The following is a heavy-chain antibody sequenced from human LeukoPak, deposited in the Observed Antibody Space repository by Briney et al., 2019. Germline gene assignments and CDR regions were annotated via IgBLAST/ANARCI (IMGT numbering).Heavy chain of an antibody. J-gene: IGHJ5*02. V-gene: IGHV3-21*01. CDR1: GFTFNTYS. D-gene: IGHD1-7*01. Sequence: GGSLRLSCAASGFTFNTYSMAWVRQAPGKGLEWVSIISRASESIFYADSVKGRFTISRDNAKNSLYLQMNGLRAEDTAAYYCARGATGTTRWFDPWGQGTLVTVSS. CDR2: ISRASESI. CDR3: ARGATGTTRWFDP.